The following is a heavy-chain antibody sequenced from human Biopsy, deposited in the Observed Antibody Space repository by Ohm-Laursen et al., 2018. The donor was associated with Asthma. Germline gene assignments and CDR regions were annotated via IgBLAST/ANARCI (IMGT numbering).Heavy chain of an antibody. Sequence: SVEVSCKASGGMFGNYAISWVRQAPGLGLEWLGGIMTVFGTTNYAQKFQGRVTITADESTSTAYMEVTSLRSEDTAIYYCARCQVGYSSGWSLLLKKIYYSGMDVWGQGTAVTVSS. V-gene: IGHV1-69*13. J-gene: IGHJ6*02. D-gene: IGHD6-19*01. CDR2: IMTVFGTT. CDR3: ARCQVGYSSGWSLLLKKIYYSGMDV. CDR1: GGMFGNYA.